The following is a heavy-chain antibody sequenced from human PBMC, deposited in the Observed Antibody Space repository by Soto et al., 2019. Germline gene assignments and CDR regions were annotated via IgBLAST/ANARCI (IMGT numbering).Heavy chain of an antibody. Sequence: GGSLRLSCAASGFTFSSYAMSWVRQAPGKGLEWVSAIGGSGGSTYYADSVKGRFTISRDNSKNTLYLQMNSLRAEDTAVYYCAKGCGDYVAWFHDWGQGTLVTASS. J-gene: IGHJ4*02. CDR1: GFTFSSYA. CDR2: IGGSGGST. D-gene: IGHD4-17*01. V-gene: IGHV3-23*01. CDR3: AKGCGDYVAWFHD.